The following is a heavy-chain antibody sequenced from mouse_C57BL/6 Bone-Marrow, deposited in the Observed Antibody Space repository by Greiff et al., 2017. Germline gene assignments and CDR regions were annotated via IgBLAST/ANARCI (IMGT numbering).Heavy chain of an antibody. CDR2: INSDGGST. J-gene: IGHJ1*03. V-gene: IGHV5-2*01. Sequence: EVQLVESGGGLVQPGESLTLSCESNEYEFPSHDMSWVRKTPEKRLELVAAINSDGGSTYYPDTMERRFIISRDNTKKTLYLQMSSLRSEDTALYYGARQGGYYYGGWYFDVWGTGTTVTVSS. CDR1: EYEFPSHD. CDR3: ARQGGYYYGGWYFDV. D-gene: IGHD1-1*01.